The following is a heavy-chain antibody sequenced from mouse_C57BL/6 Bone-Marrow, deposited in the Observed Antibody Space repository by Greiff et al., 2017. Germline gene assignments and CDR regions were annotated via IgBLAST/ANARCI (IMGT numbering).Heavy chain of an antibody. Sequence: VQLKQSGAELVKPGASVKLSCKASGYTFTSYGISWVKQSPGQGLEWIGDIYPGSGSTNYNEKFKGKATLTVDTSSSTAYMQLSSLTSEDSAVYFCARPGHGLADWGQGTPVTVSA. J-gene: IGHJ3*01. V-gene: IGHV1-55*01. CDR2: IYPGSGST. D-gene: IGHD3-3*01. CDR1: GYTFTSYG. CDR3: ARPGHGLAD.